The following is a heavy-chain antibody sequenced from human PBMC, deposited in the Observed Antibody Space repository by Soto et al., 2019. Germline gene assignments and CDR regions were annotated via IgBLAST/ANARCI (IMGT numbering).Heavy chain of an antibody. V-gene: IGHV1-69*01. Sequence: QVQLVQSGAEVKKPGSSVKVSCKASGGIFSTYAISGLRQPPGQGLEWMGGIIPIFGTPNYAQRFQGRVTITADESTTTSYMELSRLKSEDTAVYYCARDRDDYGSGNYYNRIDFWGQGTLVTVSS. CDR2: IIPIFGTP. CDR3: ARDRDDYGSGNYYNRIDF. D-gene: IGHD3-10*01. CDR1: GGIFSTYA. J-gene: IGHJ4*02.